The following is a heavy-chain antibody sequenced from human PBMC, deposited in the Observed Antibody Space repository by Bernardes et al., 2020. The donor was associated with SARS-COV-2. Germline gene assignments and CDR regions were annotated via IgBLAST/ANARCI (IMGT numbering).Heavy chain of an antibody. CDR1: GFTFSSYG. J-gene: IGHJ4*02. Sequence: GGSLRLSCAASGFTFSSYGMHWVRQAPGKGLEWVAVISYDGGEKFYADSVKGRFTISRDNSKNTLYLQMNSLRAEDTAVYYCATTPQYEYTRVFDFWGQGTLGTV. V-gene: IGHV3-30*03. CDR2: ISYDGGEK. CDR3: ATTPQYEYTRVFDF. D-gene: IGHD2-15*01.